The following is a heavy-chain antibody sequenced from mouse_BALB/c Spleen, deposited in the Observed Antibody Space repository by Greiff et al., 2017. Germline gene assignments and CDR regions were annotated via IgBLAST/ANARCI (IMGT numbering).Heavy chain of an antibody. V-gene: IGHV1S81*02. D-gene: IGHD4-1*01. J-gene: IGHJ3*01. Sequence: QVQLQQPGAELVKPGASVKLSCKASGYTFTSYWMHWVKQRPGQGLEWIGEINPSNGRTNYNEKFKSKATLTVDKSSSTAYMQLSSLTSEDSAVYYCAFRTAWFAYWGQGTLVTVSA. CDR3: AFRTAWFAY. CDR2: INPSNGRT. CDR1: GYTFTSYW.